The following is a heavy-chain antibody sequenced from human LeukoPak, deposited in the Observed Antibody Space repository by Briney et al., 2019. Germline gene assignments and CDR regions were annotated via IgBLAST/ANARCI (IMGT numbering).Heavy chain of an antibody. CDR2: IYYSGST. CDR3: ARGLSRGDYYGSGNDY. Sequence: SETLSLTCTVSGGSISSYYWSWIRQPPGKRLEWIGYIYYSGSTNYNPSLKSRVTISVDTSKNQFSLKLSSVTAADTAVYYCARGLSRGDYYGSGNDYWGQGTLVTVSS. CDR1: GGSISSYY. V-gene: IGHV4-59*01. J-gene: IGHJ4*02. D-gene: IGHD3-10*01.